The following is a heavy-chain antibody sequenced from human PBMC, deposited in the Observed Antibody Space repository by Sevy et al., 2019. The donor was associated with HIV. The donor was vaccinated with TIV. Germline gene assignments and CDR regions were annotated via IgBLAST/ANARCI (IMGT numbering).Heavy chain of an antibody. V-gene: IGHV1-2*02. Sequence: ASVKVSCKASGYTFTGYYMQWVRQAPGQGLEWMGWINPNSGGTNYAQKFQGRITMTRYTSISTAYLELNRLRSDDTAVYYCARDPNDIWNEHAFDIWGQGTVVTVSS. CDR2: INPNSGGT. CDR3: ARDPNDIWNEHAFDI. D-gene: IGHD3-3*01. J-gene: IGHJ3*02. CDR1: GYTFTGYY.